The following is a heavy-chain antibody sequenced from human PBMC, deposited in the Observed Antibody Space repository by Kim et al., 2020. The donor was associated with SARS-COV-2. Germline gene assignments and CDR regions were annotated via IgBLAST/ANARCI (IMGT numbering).Heavy chain of an antibody. CDR3: AIVYRSGSYYFDN. CDR2: VYSGDRT. CDR1: GFSVTANY. V-gene: IGHV3-66*01. D-gene: IGHD3-10*01. Sequence: GGSLRLSCEPSGFSVTANYMSWVRQAPGKGLECVSVVYSGDRTFYADSVKGRFTSFRDISNNTMYLQMHSLRAEDTAIYYCAIVYRSGSYYFDNWGPGTVVTVSS. J-gene: IGHJ4*02.